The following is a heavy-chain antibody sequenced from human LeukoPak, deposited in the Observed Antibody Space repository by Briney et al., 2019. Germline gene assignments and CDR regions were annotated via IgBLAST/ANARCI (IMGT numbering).Heavy chain of an antibody. CDR1: GFTFSSYE. J-gene: IGHJ6*03. Sequence: GGSLRLSCAASGFTFSSYEMNWVRQAPGKGLEWVSYISSSGSTIYYADSVKGRFTISRDNSKNTLYLQMNSLRAEDTAVYYCAKIRDYYYYYMDVWGKGTTVTISS. CDR3: AKIRDYYYYYMDV. D-gene: IGHD3-3*02. V-gene: IGHV3-48*03. CDR2: ISSSGSTI.